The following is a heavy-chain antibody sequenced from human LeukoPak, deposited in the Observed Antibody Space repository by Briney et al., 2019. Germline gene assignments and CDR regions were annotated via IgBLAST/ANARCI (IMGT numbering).Heavy chain of an antibody. Sequence: SETLSLTCAVYGGSFSGYYWSWIRQPPGKGLEWIGEINHSGSTNYNPSLKSRVTISVETSKNQFSLKLSSVTAADTAVYYCASFTVRHVSDYWGQGTLVTVSS. CDR2: INHSGST. D-gene: IGHD3-10*01. J-gene: IGHJ4*02. CDR3: ASFTVRHVSDY. CDR1: GGSFSGYY. V-gene: IGHV4-34*01.